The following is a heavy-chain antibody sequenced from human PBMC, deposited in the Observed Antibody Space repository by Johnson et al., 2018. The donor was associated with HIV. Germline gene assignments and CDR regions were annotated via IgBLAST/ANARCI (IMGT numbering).Heavy chain of an antibody. CDR3: AKDMKGVISSDAFDI. CDR2: IWYDGSNK. CDR1: GFTFSSYG. D-gene: IGHD3-10*01. J-gene: IGHJ3*02. Sequence: QVQLVESGGGVVQPGRSLRLSCAASGFTFSSYGMHWVRQAPGKGLEWVAVIWYDGSNKYYADSVKGRFTISRDNSKNTLYLQMNSLRAEDTAVYYCAKDMKGVISSDAFDIWGQGTMVTVSS. V-gene: IGHV3-33*06.